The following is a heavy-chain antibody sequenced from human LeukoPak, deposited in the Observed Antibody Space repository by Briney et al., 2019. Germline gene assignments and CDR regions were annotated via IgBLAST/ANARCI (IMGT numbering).Heavy chain of an antibody. J-gene: IGHJ3*02. D-gene: IGHD3-22*01. CDR2: IYPGDSGT. CDR3: ARRKGTMTALGSWGAFDI. CDR1: GYNFTSYW. Sequence: GESLKISCKGSGYNFTSYWIGWVRQMPGNGLQWMGIIYPGDSGTRYSPSFQGQVTISADKSISTAYLQWSSLKASDTAMYYCARRKGTMTALGSWGAFDIWGQGTMVTVSS. V-gene: IGHV5-51*01.